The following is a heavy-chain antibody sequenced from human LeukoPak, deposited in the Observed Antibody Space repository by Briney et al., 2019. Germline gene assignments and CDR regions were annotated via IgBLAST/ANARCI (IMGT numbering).Heavy chain of an antibody. J-gene: IGHJ4*02. D-gene: IGHD6-19*01. Sequence: GGSLRLSCAASGFTFSSHAMTWVRQAPGKGLEWVSAISGSGSTTYYTYSVKGRFTISRDNSKNTLYLQMNSLRAEDTAVYFCARDRYSSGWYFFDHWGRGTPVTVSS. CDR2: ISGSGSTT. CDR3: ARDRYSSGWYFFDH. CDR1: GFTFSSHA. V-gene: IGHV3-23*01.